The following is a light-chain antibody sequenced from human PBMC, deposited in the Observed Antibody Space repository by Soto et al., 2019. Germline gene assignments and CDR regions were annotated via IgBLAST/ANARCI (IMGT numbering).Light chain of an antibody. CDR2: DAS. J-gene: IGKJ1*01. CDR1: QSISNW. V-gene: IGKV1-5*01. Sequence: DIQITQSPSTVSASVGDRVTITCRASQSISNWLAWYQQKPGKAPKLLIYDASSLEGGVPSRFSGSGSGTEFTLTINSLQRDDFATYYCQQYNTYSPTWTFGQGTKVDIK. CDR3: QQYNTYSPTWT.